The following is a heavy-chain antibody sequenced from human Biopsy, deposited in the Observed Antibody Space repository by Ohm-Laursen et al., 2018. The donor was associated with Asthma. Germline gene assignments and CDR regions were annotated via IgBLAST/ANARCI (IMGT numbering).Heavy chain of an antibody. D-gene: IGHD6-19*01. J-gene: IGHJ6*02. V-gene: IGHV1-69*01. CDR1: GGTFSNFA. Sequence: SSVKVSCKVPGGTFSNFAISWVRQAPGQGLEWLGGIMTVFETTNYAQKFQGRVTITADESTSTAYMEVTSLRSEDTAIYYCARCQVGYSSGWSLLLKKIYYSGMDVWGQGTAVTVSS. CDR2: IMTVFETT. CDR3: ARCQVGYSSGWSLLLKKIYYSGMDV.